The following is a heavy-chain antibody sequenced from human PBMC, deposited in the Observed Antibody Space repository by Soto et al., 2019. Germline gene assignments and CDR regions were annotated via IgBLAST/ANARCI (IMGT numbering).Heavy chain of an antibody. J-gene: IGHJ4*02. Sequence: ETLSLTCTVSGGSISGYYWSLIRQPPGKGLEWVSAISGSGGSTYYADSVKGRFTISRDNSKNTLYLQMNSLRAEDTAVYYCAKDALDTAMVTQPDYWGQGTLVTVSS. CDR2: ISGSGGST. CDR1: GGSISGYY. D-gene: IGHD5-18*01. V-gene: IGHV3-23*01. CDR3: AKDALDTAMVTQPDY.